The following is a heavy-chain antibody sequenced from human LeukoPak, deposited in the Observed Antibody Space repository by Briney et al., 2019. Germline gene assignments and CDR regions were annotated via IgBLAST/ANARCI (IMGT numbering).Heavy chain of an antibody. CDR3: ARHYYDSSGYYNNWFDP. J-gene: IGHJ5*02. Sequence: SETLSLTCTVSGGSISSYYWSWIRQPPGKGLEWIGYIYYSGSTNYNPSLKSRVTISVDTSKNQSSLKLSSVTAADTAVYYCARHYYDSSGYYNNWFDPWGQGTLVTVSS. CDR1: GGSISSYY. V-gene: IGHV4-59*08. D-gene: IGHD3-22*01. CDR2: IYYSGST.